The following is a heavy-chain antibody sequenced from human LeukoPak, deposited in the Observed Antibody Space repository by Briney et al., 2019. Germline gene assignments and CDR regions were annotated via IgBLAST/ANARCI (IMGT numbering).Heavy chain of an antibody. J-gene: IGHJ6*02. CDR2: ISSSSRHI. V-gene: IGHV3-21*01. CDR1: ECSFSNYS. D-gene: IGHD3-10*01. Sequence: PGGSLRLSCAASECSFSNYSMNWVRQALGKGLEWVSSISSSSRHISYADSVKGRFTISRDNAKNSLYLQMNSLRAEDTAVYYCARDYYVSGGYGGGFGMDVWGQGTTVTVSS. CDR3: ARDYYVSGGYGGGFGMDV.